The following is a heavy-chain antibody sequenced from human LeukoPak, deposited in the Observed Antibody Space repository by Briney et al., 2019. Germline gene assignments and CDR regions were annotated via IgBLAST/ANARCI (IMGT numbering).Heavy chain of an antibody. CDR2: ISSNGGST. D-gene: IGHD3-22*01. J-gene: IGHJ4*02. Sequence: GGSLRLSCAASGFTFSSYAMHWVRQAPGKGLEYVSAISSNGGSTYYANSVKGRFTISRDNSKNTLYLQMGSLRAEDMAVYYCARQEYCYDSSGRAFDYWGQGTLVTVSS. CDR3: ARQEYCYDSSGRAFDY. V-gene: IGHV3-64*01. CDR1: GFTFSSYA.